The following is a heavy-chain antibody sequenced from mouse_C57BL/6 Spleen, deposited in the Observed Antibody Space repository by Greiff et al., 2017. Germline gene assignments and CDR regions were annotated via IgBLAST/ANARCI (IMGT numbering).Heavy chain of an antibody. CDR3: AGRGYWEEGLAY. V-gene: IGHV1-64*01. D-gene: IGHD4-1*01. J-gene: IGHJ3*01. Sequence: QVQLQQPGAELVKPGASVKLSCKASGYTFTSYWMHWVKQRPGQGLEWIGMIHPNSGSTNYNEKFKSKATLTVDKSSSTAYMQLSSLTSEDAAVYYCAGRGYWEEGLAYWGQGTLVTVSA. CDR2: IHPNSGST. CDR1: GYTFTSYW.